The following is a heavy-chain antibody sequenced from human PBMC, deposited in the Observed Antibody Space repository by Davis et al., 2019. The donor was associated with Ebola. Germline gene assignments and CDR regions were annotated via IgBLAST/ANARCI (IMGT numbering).Heavy chain of an antibody. CDR2: IIPIFGTA. J-gene: IGHJ6*02. V-gene: IGHV1-69*13. Sequence: SVTVSCKASGGTFSSYAISWVRQAPGQGLEWMGGIIPIFGTANYAQKFQGRVTITADESTSTAYMELSSLRSEDTAVYYCARDSLTTLFGVRGFYGMDVWGQGTTVTVSS. CDR1: GGTFSSYA. CDR3: ARDSLTTLFGVRGFYGMDV. D-gene: IGHD3-3*01.